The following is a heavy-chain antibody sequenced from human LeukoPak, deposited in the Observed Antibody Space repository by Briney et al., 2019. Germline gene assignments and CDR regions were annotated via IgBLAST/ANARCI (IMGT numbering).Heavy chain of an antibody. Sequence: PSETLSLTCAVYGGSFSGYYWSWIRQPPGKGLEWIGEINHSGSTNYNPSLKSRVTISVDTSKNQFSLKLSSVTAADTAVYYCARGRYYDFWSGYYTIKNWFDPWGQGTLVTVSS. V-gene: IGHV4-34*01. CDR1: GGSFSGYY. CDR2: INHSGST. D-gene: IGHD3-3*01. J-gene: IGHJ5*02. CDR3: ARGRYYDFWSGYYTIKNWFDP.